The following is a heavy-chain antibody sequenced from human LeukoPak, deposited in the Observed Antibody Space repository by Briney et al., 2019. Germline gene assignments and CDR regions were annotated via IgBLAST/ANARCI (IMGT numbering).Heavy chain of an antibody. J-gene: IGHJ5*02. V-gene: IGHV4-59*13. CDR1: GGSISSYY. CDR2: ISYSGST. Sequence: PSETLSLTCTVSGGSISSYYWSWIRQPPGKGLEWIGYISYSGSTKYNPSLRSRVTISVDTSKNQFSLKLSSVTAADTAVYYCARDAPHNWFDPWGQGTLVIVSS. CDR3: ARDAPHNWFDP.